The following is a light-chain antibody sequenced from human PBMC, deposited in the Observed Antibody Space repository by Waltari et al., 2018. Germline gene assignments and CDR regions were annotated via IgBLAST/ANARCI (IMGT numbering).Light chain of an antibody. CDR2: EVS. Sequence: QSALTQPASVSGSPGQSITIPCTGTSSDVGSYNLFSWYQQHPGKAPKLMIYEVSKRPSGVSNRFSGSKSGNTASLTISGLQAEDEADYYCCSYAGSSTWVFGGGTKLTVL. CDR1: SSDVGSYNL. CDR3: CSYAGSSTWV. J-gene: IGLJ3*02. V-gene: IGLV2-23*02.